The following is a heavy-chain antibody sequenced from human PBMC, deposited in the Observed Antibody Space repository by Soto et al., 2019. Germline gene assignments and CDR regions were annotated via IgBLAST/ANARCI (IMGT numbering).Heavy chain of an antibody. J-gene: IGHJ6*02. D-gene: IGHD3-10*01. Sequence: SETLSLTCTVSGGSISSYYWSWIRQPPGKGLEWIGYIYYSGSTNYNPSLKSRVTISVDTSKNQFSLKLSSVTAADTAVYYCARDLFYGSGSYYNGDYYYGMDVWGQGTTVT. CDR2: IYYSGST. V-gene: IGHV4-59*01. CDR3: ARDLFYGSGSYYNGDYYYGMDV. CDR1: GGSISSYY.